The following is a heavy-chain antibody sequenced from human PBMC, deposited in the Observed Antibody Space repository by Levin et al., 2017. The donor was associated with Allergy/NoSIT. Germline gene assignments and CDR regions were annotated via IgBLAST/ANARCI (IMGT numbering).Heavy chain of an antibody. Sequence: SQTLSLTCAVYGGSFSGYYWSWIRQPPGKGLEWIGEINHSGSTNYNPSLKSRVTISVDTSKNQFSLKLSSVTAADTAVYYCAGGASPYSSGWYKPKYLNYAFDIWGQGTMVTVSS. CDR1: GGSFSGYY. J-gene: IGHJ3*02. D-gene: IGHD6-19*01. V-gene: IGHV4-34*01. CDR2: INHSGST. CDR3: AGGASPYSSGWYKPKYLNYAFDI.